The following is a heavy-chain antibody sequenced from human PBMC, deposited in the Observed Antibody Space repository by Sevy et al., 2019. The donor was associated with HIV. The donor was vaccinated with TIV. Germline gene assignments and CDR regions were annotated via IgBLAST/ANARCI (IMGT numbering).Heavy chain of an antibody. V-gene: IGHV3-23*01. CDR1: GFTFSSYA. CDR2: ISGSGGST. Sequence: GGSLRLTCAASGFTFSSYAMSWVRQAPGKGLEWVSAISGSGGSTYYADSVKGRFTISRDNSKNTLYLQMNSLRAEDTAVYYCAKDTDSSSWTFFDYWGQGTLVTVSS. D-gene: IGHD6-13*01. J-gene: IGHJ4*02. CDR3: AKDTDSSSWTFFDY.